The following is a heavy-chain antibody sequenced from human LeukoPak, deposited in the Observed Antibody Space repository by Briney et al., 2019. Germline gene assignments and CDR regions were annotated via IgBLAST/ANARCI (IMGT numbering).Heavy chain of an antibody. CDR2: INPNSGGT. CDR1: GYTFTSYY. V-gene: IGHV1-2*02. D-gene: IGHD3-22*01. J-gene: IGHJ4*02. Sequence: ASVKVSCTASGYTFTSYYMHWVRQAPGQGPEWMGWINPNSGGTNYAQKFQGRVTMTRDTPISTAYMELSRVTSDDTAVYYCARGTNYYDSSGYYLYYFEYWGQGTLVTVSS. CDR3: ARGTNYYDSSGYYLYYFEY.